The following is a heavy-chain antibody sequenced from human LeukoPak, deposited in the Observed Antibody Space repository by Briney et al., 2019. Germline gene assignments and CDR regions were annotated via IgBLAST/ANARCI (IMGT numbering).Heavy chain of an antibody. CDR3: AKGGYTNYPDGYYYMDV. CDR2: IWYDGSNK. J-gene: IGHJ6*03. D-gene: IGHD4-11*01. CDR1: GFSFSSYG. V-gene: IGHV3-33*06. Sequence: GGSLRLSCAASGFSFSSYGMHWVRQAPGKGLEWVAIIWYDGSNKYYADSVRGRFTISRDNSENTLYLQMNSVGAEDTAVYYCAKGGYTNYPDGYYYMDVWGKGTTVTVSS.